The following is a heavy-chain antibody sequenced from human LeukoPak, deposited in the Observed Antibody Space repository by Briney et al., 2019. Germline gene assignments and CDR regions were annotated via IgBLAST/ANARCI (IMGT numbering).Heavy chain of an antibody. Sequence: SVKVSCKASGGTFSSYAISWVRQAPGQGLEWMGGIIPIFGTANYAQKFQGRVTITADESTSTAYMELSSLRSEDTAVYYCARSRGRIAAAGTWFDYWGQGTLVTVSS. CDR1: GGTFSSYA. V-gene: IGHV1-69*13. D-gene: IGHD6-13*01. CDR2: IIPIFGTA. J-gene: IGHJ4*02. CDR3: ARSRGRIAAAGTWFDY.